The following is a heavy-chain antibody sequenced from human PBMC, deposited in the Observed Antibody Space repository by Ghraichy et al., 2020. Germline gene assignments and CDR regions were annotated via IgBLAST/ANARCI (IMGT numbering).Heavy chain of an antibody. J-gene: IGHJ5*02. D-gene: IGHD7-27*01. V-gene: IGHV1-18*01. Sequence: ASVKVSCKSPGYNFSRYGISWVRQAAGQGLEWMGWISGYNGNKNYAKKFQGRVTMTTDTSTNTAYLELRSLRSDDTAVYYCARETGLTTWYWFDPWGQGTLVTVSS. CDR3: ARETGLTTWYWFDP. CDR1: GYNFSRYG. CDR2: ISGYNGNK.